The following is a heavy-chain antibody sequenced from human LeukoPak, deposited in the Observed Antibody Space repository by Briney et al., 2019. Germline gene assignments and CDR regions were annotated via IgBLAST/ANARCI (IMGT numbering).Heavy chain of an antibody. CDR2: IWYDGSEK. CDR3: ARDGYYGSGRPFDY. J-gene: IGHJ4*02. V-gene: IGHV3-33*01. Sequence: PGRSLRLSCAASGLNFNDSGMHWVRQAPGKGLEWVAVIWYDGSEKYYADSVKGRLTISRDNSKNTLYLQMNSLRADDTAVYYCARDGYYGSGRPFDYWGQGALVSVSS. CDR1: GLNFNDSG. D-gene: IGHD3-10*01.